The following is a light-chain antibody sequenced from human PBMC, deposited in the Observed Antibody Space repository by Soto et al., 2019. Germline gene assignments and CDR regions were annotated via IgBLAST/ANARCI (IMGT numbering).Light chain of an antibody. Sequence: DIHMTQSPSTLSASVLDIVAISFLASQSISYWLAWYQQKPGKAPKLLIYKASSLQSGVPSRFSGSGSGTDFTFTISSLQPEDIATYYCQQYDNLPLTFGGGTKVDIK. CDR1: QSISYW. CDR3: QQYDNLPLT. V-gene: IGKV1-5*03. J-gene: IGKJ4*01. CDR2: KAS.